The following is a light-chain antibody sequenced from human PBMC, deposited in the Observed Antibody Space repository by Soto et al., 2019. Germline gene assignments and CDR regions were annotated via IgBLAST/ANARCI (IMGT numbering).Light chain of an antibody. CDR1: SSDIADYNY. V-gene: IGLV2-14*03. CDR2: DVT. CDR3: SSYPHTTSTVL. Sequence: QSALTQPASVSGSPGQSITISCTGTSSDIADYNYVSWYQQHPGKAPRLIISDVTNRPSGVSNRFSGSKSGNTASLTISGLQAEDEADYYCSSYPHTTSTVLFGGGTKLTVL. J-gene: IGLJ2*01.